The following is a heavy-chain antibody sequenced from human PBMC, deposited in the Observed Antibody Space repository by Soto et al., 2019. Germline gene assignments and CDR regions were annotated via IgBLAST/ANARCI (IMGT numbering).Heavy chain of an antibody. CDR2: ISYDGSNK. V-gene: IGHV3-30-3*01. Sequence: GGSLRLSCAASGFTFSSYAMHWVRQAPGKGLEWVAVISYDGSNKYYADSVKGRFTISRDNSKNTLYLQMNSLRAEDTAVYYCARDQGYSSSWWESAPSRGYYGMDVWGQGTTVTVSS. CDR3: ARDQGYSSSWWESAPSRGYYGMDV. J-gene: IGHJ6*02. D-gene: IGHD6-13*01. CDR1: GFTFSSYA.